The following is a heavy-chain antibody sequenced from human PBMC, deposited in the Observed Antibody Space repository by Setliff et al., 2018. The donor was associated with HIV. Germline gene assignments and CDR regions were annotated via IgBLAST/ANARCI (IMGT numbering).Heavy chain of an antibody. CDR1: GYTFTSYY. V-gene: IGHV1-46*01. Sequence: GASVKVSCKASGYTFTSYYMHWVRQAPGQGLEWMGIINPSGGSTSYAQKFQGRVTMTRDTSTSTVYMELSSLRSEDTAVYYCARDGGGRSSGWYPYYFDYWGQGTLVTVSS. J-gene: IGHJ4*02. D-gene: IGHD6-19*01. CDR3: ARDGGGRSSGWYPYYFDY. CDR2: INPSGGST.